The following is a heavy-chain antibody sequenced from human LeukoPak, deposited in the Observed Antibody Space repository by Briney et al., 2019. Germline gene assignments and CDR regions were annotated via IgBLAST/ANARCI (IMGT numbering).Heavy chain of an antibody. J-gene: IGHJ6*01. CDR2: ISSSSSYI. V-gene: IGHV3-21*01. CDR1: GFTFSSYS. CDR3: ARGSTNYYYYYGMDV. Sequence: PGGSLRLSCAASGFTFSSYSMNWVRQAPGKGLEWVSSISSSSSYIYYADSVKGRFTISRDNAKNSLCLQMNSLRAEDTAVYYCARGSTNYYYYYGMDVWGQGTTVTVSS.